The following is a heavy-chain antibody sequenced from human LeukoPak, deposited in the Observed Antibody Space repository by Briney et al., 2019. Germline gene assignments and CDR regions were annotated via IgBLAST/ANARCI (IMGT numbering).Heavy chain of an antibody. V-gene: IGHV4-61*02. J-gene: IGHJ6*03. Sequence: PSETLSLTCTVSGDSLSSGSYYWTWIRQTAGKGLEWIGRIYYSGNTNYNPSLRSRVTISVDTSKNQFSLNIYSLTAADTAVYFCARGVVTQRYYIDAWGTGTTVNVAS. CDR1: GDSLSSGSYY. CDR3: ARGVVTQRYYIDA. CDR2: IYYSGNT. D-gene: IGHD3-22*01.